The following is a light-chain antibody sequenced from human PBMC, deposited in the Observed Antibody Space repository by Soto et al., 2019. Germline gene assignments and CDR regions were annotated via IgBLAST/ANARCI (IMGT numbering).Light chain of an antibody. V-gene: IGKV3-15*01. Sequence: EMVMTQSPATLSVSPGEKATLSCRASQSVSGSLAWYQQKPVQAPRLLIYGASTRATGIPARFSGSGSGTDFTLTINSLQSEDFAVYYCQQYNNWPPMYTFGQGTKLEIK. CDR3: QQYNNWPPMYT. J-gene: IGKJ2*01. CDR1: QSVSGS. CDR2: GAS.